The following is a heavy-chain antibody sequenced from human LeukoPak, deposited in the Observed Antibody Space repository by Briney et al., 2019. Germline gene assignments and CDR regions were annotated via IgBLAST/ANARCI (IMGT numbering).Heavy chain of an antibody. D-gene: IGHD3-10*01. CDR3: AKESYYSGSYFDY. CDR2: ISGSGGST. J-gene: IGHJ4*02. V-gene: IGHV3-23*01. Sequence: GGSLRLSCAASGFTFSSYAMSWVRQAPGKGLEWVSVISGSGGSTSYADSVKGRFTISRDNSKNTLYVQMNSLRVDDTAVYYCAKESYYSGSYFDYWGQGTLVTVSS. CDR1: GFTFSSYA.